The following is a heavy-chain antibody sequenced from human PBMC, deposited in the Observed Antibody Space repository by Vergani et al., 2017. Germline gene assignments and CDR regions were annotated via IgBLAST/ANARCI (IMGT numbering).Heavy chain of an antibody. J-gene: IGHJ4*02. CDR3: ARGESSGWPHFDY. D-gene: IGHD6-19*01. V-gene: IGHV4-34*01. CDR1: GGSFSGYY. CDR2: IYYSGST. Sequence: QVQLQQWGAGLLKPSETLSLTCAVYGGSFSGYYWSWIRQPPGKGLEWIGSIYYSGSTYYNPSLKSRVTISVDTSKNQFSLKLSSVTAADTAVYYCARGESSGWPHFDYWGQGTLVTVSS.